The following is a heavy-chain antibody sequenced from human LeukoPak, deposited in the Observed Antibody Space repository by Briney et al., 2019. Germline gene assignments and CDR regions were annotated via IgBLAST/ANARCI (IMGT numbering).Heavy chain of an antibody. CDR3: ARSLIPGRWYFDL. Sequence: GGSLRLSCAVSGFTISSFPFHWVRQAPGKGLEWVAAISTDGSYKYHGDSVKGRFTISRDNPMNTLYLQMNGLRPDDTAVYYCARSLIPGRWYFDLWGRGTLVTVSS. D-gene: IGHD3-16*01. CDR1: GFTISSFP. V-gene: IGHV3-30*04. CDR2: ISTDGSYK. J-gene: IGHJ2*01.